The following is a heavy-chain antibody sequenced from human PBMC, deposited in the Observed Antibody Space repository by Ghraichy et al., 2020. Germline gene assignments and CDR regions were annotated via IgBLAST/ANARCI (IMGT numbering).Heavy chain of an antibody. CDR3: AREGFGGSYSDY. Sequence: ASVKVSCKASGYTFTNYAMHWVRQAPGQRLEWMGWINAGNGNTKHSQKFQGRVTITRDTSATTAYMEVSSLSSEDTAVYYCAREGFGGSYSDYWGQGTLVTVSS. CDR1: GYTFTNYA. J-gene: IGHJ4*02. V-gene: IGHV1-3*01. CDR2: INAGNGNT. D-gene: IGHD1-26*01.